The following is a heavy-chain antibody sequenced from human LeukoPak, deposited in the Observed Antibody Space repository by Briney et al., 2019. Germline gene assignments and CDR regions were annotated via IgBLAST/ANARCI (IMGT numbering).Heavy chain of an antibody. Sequence: GGSLRLSCAASGFTFSSYGMHWVRQAPGKGLEWVAVISYDGSNKYYADSVKGRFTISRDNAKNTLYLQMNSLRAEDTAVYYCAKTSGYSSGWYLDYWGQGTLVTVSS. D-gene: IGHD6-19*01. CDR2: ISYDGSNK. J-gene: IGHJ4*02. V-gene: IGHV3-30*18. CDR3: AKTSGYSSGWYLDY. CDR1: GFTFSSYG.